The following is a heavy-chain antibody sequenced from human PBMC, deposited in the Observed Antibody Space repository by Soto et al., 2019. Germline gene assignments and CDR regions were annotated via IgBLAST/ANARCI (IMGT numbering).Heavy chain of an antibody. CDR2: IKQDGSEK. V-gene: IGHV3-7*01. J-gene: IGHJ5*02. CDR1: GFTFSSYW. D-gene: IGHD3-3*01. Sequence: EVQLVESGGGLVQPGVSLRLSCAASGFTFSSYWMSWVRQAPGKGLEWVANIKQDGSEKYYVDSVKGRFTISRDNAKNSLYLQMNSLRAEDTAVYYCARDDYDFWSGPPNWFDPWGQGTLVTVSS. CDR3: ARDDYDFWSGPPNWFDP.